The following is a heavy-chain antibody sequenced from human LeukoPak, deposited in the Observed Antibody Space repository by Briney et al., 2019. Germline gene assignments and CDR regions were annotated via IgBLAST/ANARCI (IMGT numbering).Heavy chain of an antibody. Sequence: ASVKVSCKASGYTFTGYYMHWVRQAPGQGLEWMGWINPNSGGTNYAQKFQGRVTMTRDTSISTAYMELSRLRSDDTAVYYCASALGLHDEGGYFLNYYFDLWGRGTLVTVSS. CDR3: ASALGLHDEGGYFLNYYFDL. CDR2: INPNSGGT. CDR1: GYTFTGYY. J-gene: IGHJ2*01. V-gene: IGHV1-2*02. D-gene: IGHD3-22*01.